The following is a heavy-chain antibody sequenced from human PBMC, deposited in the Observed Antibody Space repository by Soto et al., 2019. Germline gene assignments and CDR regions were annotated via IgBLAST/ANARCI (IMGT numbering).Heavy chain of an antibody. Sequence: PLETLSLTCTFSGVSISSYDWSWIRQPAGKGLEWIGRIYTSGSTNYNPSLKSRVTMSVDTSKNQFSLKLSSVTAADTAVYYCARDLVAYDSSAPDAFDIWGQGTTGTVSS. CDR1: GVSISSYD. CDR3: ARDLVAYDSSAPDAFDI. D-gene: IGHD3-22*01. V-gene: IGHV4-4*07. J-gene: IGHJ3*02. CDR2: IYTSGST.